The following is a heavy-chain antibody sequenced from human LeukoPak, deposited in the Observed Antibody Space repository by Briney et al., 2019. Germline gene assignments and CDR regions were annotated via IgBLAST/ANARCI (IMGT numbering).Heavy chain of an antibody. J-gene: IGHJ4*02. Sequence: GGSLRLSCAASGFTFSRYWMHWVRQVPGEGLVWVSRTNTDGRTTSYADPVKGRFTISRDNAKNMVYLQMNSLRAEDTAVYYCARIEDRGAAFDSWGQGTLVTVSS. CDR2: TNTDGRTT. D-gene: IGHD3-22*01. CDR1: GFTFSRYW. V-gene: IGHV3-74*01. CDR3: ARIEDRGAAFDS.